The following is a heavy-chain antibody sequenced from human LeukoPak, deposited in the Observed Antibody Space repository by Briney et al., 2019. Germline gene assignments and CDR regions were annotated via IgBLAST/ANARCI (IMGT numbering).Heavy chain of an antibody. CDR3: AITMVRGVPGNFGY. D-gene: IGHD3-10*01. Sequence: GGSLRLSCAASGFTFSDYYMSWIRQAPGKGLEWVSYISSSGSTIYYADSVKGRFTISRDNSKNTLYLQMNSLRAEDTAVYYCAITMVRGVPGNFGYWGQGTLVTVSS. CDR1: GFTFSDYY. V-gene: IGHV3-11*01. CDR2: ISSSGSTI. J-gene: IGHJ4*02.